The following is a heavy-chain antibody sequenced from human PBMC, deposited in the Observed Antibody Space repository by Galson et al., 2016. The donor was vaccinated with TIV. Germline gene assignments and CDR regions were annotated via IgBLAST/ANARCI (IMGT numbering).Heavy chain of an antibody. D-gene: IGHD3-10*01. J-gene: IGHJ3*02. Sequence: SLRLSCAASGLSFSSYWMTWVRQAPGKGLEWVANIKRDDSEKYYVDSVKGRFTISRDNAKNSLYLQMNSLTAEDTAVYYCTRQLLTESSVGFDIWGQGTLVTVSS. V-gene: IGHV3-7*01. CDR3: TRQLLTESSVGFDI. CDR2: IKRDDSEK. CDR1: GLSFSSYW.